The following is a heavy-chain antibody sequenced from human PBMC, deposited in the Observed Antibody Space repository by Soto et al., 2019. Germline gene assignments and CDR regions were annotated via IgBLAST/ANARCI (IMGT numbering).Heavy chain of an antibody. CDR2: IYSGGST. CDR3: ARIAAAGTGAFDI. CDR1: GFTVSSNY. V-gene: IGHV3-53*01. D-gene: IGHD6-13*01. Sequence: GESLKISCAASGFTVSSNYMSWVRQAPGKGLEWVSVIYSGGSTYYADSVKGRFTISRDNSKNTLYLQMNSLRAEDTAVYYCARIAAAGTGAFDIWGQGTMVTVSS. J-gene: IGHJ3*02.